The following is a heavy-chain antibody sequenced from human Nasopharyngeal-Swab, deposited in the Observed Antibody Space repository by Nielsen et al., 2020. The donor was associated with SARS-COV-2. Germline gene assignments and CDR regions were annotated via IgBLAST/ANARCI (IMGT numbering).Heavy chain of an antibody. CDR3: ARLSIVVVTAIPARFDY. V-gene: IGHV5-51*01. Sequence: GESLKISCKGSGYSFTSYWIGWVSQMPGKGLEWMGIIYPGDSDTRYSPSFQGQVTISADKSISTAYLQWSSLKASDTAMYYCARLSIVVVTAIPARFDYWCQGTLVTVSS. CDR2: IYPGDSDT. D-gene: IGHD2-21*02. CDR1: GYSFTSYW. J-gene: IGHJ4*02.